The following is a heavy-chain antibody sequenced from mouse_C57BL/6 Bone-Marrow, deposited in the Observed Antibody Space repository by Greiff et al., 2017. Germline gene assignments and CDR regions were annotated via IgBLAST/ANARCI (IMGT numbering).Heavy chain of an antibody. D-gene: IGHD3-2*02. V-gene: IGHV1-61*01. Sequence: QVQLQQPGAELVRPGSSVKLSCKASGYTFTSYWMDWVKQRPGQGLEWIGNIYPSDSETHYNQKFKDKATLTVDKSSSTAYMQLSSLTSEDSAVYFWAAAQAWFAYWGQGTLVTVSA. CDR3: AAAQAWFAY. J-gene: IGHJ3*01. CDR2: IYPSDSET. CDR1: GYTFTSYW.